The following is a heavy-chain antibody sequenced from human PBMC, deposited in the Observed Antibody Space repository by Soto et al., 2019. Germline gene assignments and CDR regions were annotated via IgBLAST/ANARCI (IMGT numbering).Heavy chain of an antibody. J-gene: IGHJ4*02. CDR3: ARAAWSDEGWDH. Sequence: DVRLVESGGGFIQPGGSLRLSCAASGFSFEEYEMNWVRQAPGQDLEWISYINQYGKITYYADSVKGRFTISSDDAKNSLFLHMDSLSVDDTALYYWARAAWSDEGWDHGGQGVLVTVYS. CDR1: GFSFEEYE. V-gene: IGHV3-48*03. D-gene: IGHD3-3*01. CDR2: INQYGKIT.